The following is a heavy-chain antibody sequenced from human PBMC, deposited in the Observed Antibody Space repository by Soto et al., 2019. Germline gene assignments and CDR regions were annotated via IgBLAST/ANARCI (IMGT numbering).Heavy chain of an antibody. D-gene: IGHD3-9*01. J-gene: IGHJ4*02. CDR3: AKDKSDVLTGYYLSYFDS. V-gene: IGHV3-23*01. Sequence: EVQLLESGGVLVQPGGSLRLSCEASGFTFKSYAMSWVRQAPGRGLEWASAISDTGETTYYADSVRGRFSISRDNSKNSLYLQMNSLRAEDTAVYYCAKDKSDVLTGYYLSYFDSWGQGTLVTVSS. CDR2: ISDTGETT. CDR1: GFTFKSYA.